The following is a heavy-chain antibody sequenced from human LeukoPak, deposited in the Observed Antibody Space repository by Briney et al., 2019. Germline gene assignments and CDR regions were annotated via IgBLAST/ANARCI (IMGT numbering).Heavy chain of an antibody. D-gene: IGHD2/OR15-2a*01. V-gene: IGHV4-61*01. CDR2: IYYSGST. Sequence: SETLSLTCTVPGGSVSGGSFYWNWIRQPPGKGLEWIGYIYYSGSTKYNPSLKSRVTISVDTSKTQFSLKLSSVTAADTAVYYCARNIANYYGMDVWGQGTTVTVSS. CDR3: ARNIANYYGMDV. CDR1: GGSVSGGSFY. J-gene: IGHJ6*02.